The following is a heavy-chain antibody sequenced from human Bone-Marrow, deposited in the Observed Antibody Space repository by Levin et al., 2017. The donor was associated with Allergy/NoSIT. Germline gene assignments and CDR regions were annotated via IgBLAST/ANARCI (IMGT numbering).Heavy chain of an antibody. CDR2: INPDSGDT. D-gene: IGHD5-12*01. CDR3: ARQFDSGYDSAYFDF. V-gene: IGHV1-2*02. J-gene: IGHJ4*02. CDR1: GYSFIGYN. Sequence: GESLKISCKTSGYSFIGYNIYWVRQAPGQGLEWMGWINPDSGDTHYEQNFHDRVTLTRDTSISTAYLDLSRLTSDDTAVYYCARQFDSGYDSAYFDFWGQGALVTVSS.